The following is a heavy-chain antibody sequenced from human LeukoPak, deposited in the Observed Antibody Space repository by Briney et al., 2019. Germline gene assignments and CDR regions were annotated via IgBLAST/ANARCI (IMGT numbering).Heavy chain of an antibody. J-gene: IGHJ4*03. CDR1: GGSFSRYY. CDR2: IDHRGDT. D-gene: IGHD5-24*01. Sequence: SETVSPTCAVYGGSFSRYYWSWIRQSPGKGLEWIAEIDHRGDTNYNPSVKSRVTISVDTSKNQFSLKVRSLSAAVTAVYYCARGATISETGYFDFWGQGTLVIVSS. V-gene: IGHV4-34*01. CDR3: ARGATISETGYFDF.